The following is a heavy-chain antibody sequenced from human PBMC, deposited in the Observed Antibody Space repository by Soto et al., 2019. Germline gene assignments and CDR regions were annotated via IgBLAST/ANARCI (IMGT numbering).Heavy chain of an antibody. D-gene: IGHD4-17*01. CDR2: IYSGGST. J-gene: IGHJ5*02. V-gene: IGHV3-53*01. CDR1: GFTVSSNY. CDR3: ARTMTTVTRAWFDP. Sequence: EVQLVESGGGLIQPGGSLRLSCAASGFTVSSNYMSWVRQAPGKGLEWVSLIYSGGSTYYADSVKGRFTISRDNSKNTLYLQMHSLRVEDTAVYYCARTMTTVTRAWFDPWGQGTLVTVSS.